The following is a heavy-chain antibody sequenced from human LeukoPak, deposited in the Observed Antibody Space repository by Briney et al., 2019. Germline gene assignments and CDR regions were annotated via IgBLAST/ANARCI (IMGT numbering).Heavy chain of an antibody. J-gene: IGHJ6*03. CDR2: IYHSGST. Sequence: SETLSLTCTVSGYSISSGYYWGWIRQPPGKGLEWIGSIYHSGSTYYNPSLKSRVTISVDTSKNQFSLKLSSVTAADTAVYYCARHGNSMVRGVTYYYYYYMDVWGKGTTVTISS. CDR1: GYSISSGYY. D-gene: IGHD3-10*01. CDR3: ARHGNSMVRGVTYYYYYYMDV. V-gene: IGHV4-38-2*02.